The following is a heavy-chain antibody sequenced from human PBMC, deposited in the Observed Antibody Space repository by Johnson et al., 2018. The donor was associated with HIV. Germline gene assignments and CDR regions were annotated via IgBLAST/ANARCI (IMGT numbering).Heavy chain of an antibody. CDR2: ISYDGVNK. J-gene: IGHJ3*02. V-gene: IGHV3-30*04. CDR1: GFSISNYA. D-gene: IGHD1-26*01. Sequence: QVQLVESGGGVVQPGRSLRLACVTSGFSISNYAMHWVRQAPGKGLEWVAVISYDGVNKYYADSVKGRFTVSRDNSKNTLYLQMTSLRTEDTAVYYCARGGFDIVGGTIGWSAFDIWGQGTMVTVSS. CDR3: ARGGFDIVGGTIGWSAFDI.